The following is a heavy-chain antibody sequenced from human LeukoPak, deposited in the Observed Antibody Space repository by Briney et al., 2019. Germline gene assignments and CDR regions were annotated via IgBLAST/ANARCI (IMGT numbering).Heavy chain of an antibody. V-gene: IGHV4-34*01. D-gene: IGHD1-26*01. CDR3: ARIRSRKWGFDY. J-gene: IGHJ4*02. CDR1: GGSFIGYY. CDR2: INHFGST. Sequence: SETLSLTCAVYGGSFIGYYWSWIGQPPGKGLEWIGEINHFGSTNYNPSLKSRVTISIDTSKNQFSLKLSSVTAADTAVHYCARIRSRKWGFDYWGQGTLVTVSS.